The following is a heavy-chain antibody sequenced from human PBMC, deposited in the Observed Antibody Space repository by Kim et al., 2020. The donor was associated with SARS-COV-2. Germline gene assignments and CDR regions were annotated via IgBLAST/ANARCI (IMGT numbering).Heavy chain of an antibody. J-gene: IGHJ6*02. CDR2: ISFDGSNR. D-gene: IGHD6-19*01. CDR1: GFTFNTYA. Sequence: GGSLRLSCAASGFTFNTYAMHWVCQAPGKGLEWVAVISFDGSNRFYADFVMGRFTISRDNSKNILYLQMDPLRPDDTAVYYCADDSGWYYNYDMDVWGQGTKVTVSS. CDR3: ADDSGWYYNYDMDV. V-gene: IGHV3-30-3*01.